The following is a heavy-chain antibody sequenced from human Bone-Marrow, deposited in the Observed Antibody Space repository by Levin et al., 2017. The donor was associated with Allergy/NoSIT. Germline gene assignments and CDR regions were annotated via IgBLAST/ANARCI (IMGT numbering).Heavy chain of an antibody. V-gene: IGHV4-30-2*01. D-gene: IGHD5-24*01. CDR2: IYPNGDT. CDR1: GGSINSGGNS. Sequence: SETLSLTCAVSGGSINSGGNSWNWIRQPPGKGLECVGYIYPNGDTYYNPSLKSRVTISLDRSKNQFSLKLTSVTAADTAVYFCARDTVLQVATKDHYAMDVWGQGTTVIVSS. J-gene: IGHJ6*02. CDR3: ARDTVLQVATKDHYAMDV.